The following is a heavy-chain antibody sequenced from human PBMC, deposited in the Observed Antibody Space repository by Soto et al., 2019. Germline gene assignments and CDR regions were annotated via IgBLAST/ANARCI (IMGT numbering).Heavy chain of an antibody. CDR1: GYTFTTYG. CDR3: AREGEMPYYYYGLDV. Sequence: QVRLVRSGAEVRKPGASVKVSCKASGYTFTTYGISWVRQAPGQGLEWMGWISGYNGHTKYAQKFQGRVTMTTDTSTSTVYMDLRSLRSDDTAVYYCAREGEMPYYYYGLDVWGQGTTVTVSS. V-gene: IGHV1-18*01. J-gene: IGHJ6*02. D-gene: IGHD3-16*01. CDR2: ISGYNGHT.